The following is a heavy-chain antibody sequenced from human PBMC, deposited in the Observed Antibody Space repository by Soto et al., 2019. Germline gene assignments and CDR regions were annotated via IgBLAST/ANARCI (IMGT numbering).Heavy chain of an antibody. CDR2: IDPSDSYT. D-gene: IGHD6-6*01. CDR3: ARRLSMYYYYGMDV. V-gene: IGHV5-10-1*01. CDR1: GYSFTSYW. J-gene: IGHJ6*02. Sequence: LKMSGMGSGYSFTSYWNSLVRQMPGKGLEWMGRIDPSDSYTNYSPSFQGHVTISADKSISTAYLQWSSLKASDTAMYYCARRLSMYYYYGMDVWGQGTKVTVSS.